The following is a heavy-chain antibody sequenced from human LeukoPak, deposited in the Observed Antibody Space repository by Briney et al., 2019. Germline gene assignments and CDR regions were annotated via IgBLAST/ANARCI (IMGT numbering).Heavy chain of an antibody. Sequence: PSETLSLTCTVSGGSISSYYWSWIRQPPGKGLKWIGYIYYSGSTNYNPSLKSRVTISVDTSKNQFSLKLSSVTAADTAVYYCAAYGSGSYYSWFDPWGQGTLGTVSS. CDR2: IYYSGST. CDR3: AAYGSGSYYSWFDP. CDR1: GGSISSYY. J-gene: IGHJ5*02. V-gene: IGHV4-59*08. D-gene: IGHD3-10*01.